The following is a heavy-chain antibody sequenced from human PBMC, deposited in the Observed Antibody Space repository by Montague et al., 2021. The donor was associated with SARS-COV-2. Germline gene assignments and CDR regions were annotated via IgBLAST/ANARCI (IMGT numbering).Heavy chain of an antibody. CDR2: INHSGTT. CDR1: GGSFSGYY. V-gene: IGHV4-34*01. CDR3: ARWDPQTLTLIGFRVKSASDY. Sequence: SETLSLTCAVYGGSFSGYYWTWIRQSPGKGLEWIAEINHSGTTNYNFNPSLRSRVTISVDTSKSQFSLKLSSVTAADTGVYYCARWDPQTLTLIGFRVKSASDYWGQGTLVTVSS. D-gene: IGHD1-26*01. J-gene: IGHJ4*02.